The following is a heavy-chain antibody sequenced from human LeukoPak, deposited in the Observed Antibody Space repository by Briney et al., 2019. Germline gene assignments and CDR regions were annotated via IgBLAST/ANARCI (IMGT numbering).Heavy chain of an antibody. CDR2: IRYDGDKK. Sequence: GGSLRLSCAVSGFSFIRYGMHWVRQAPGKGLEWVAFIRYDGDKKYYADSVKGRFTISRDNSKNTLYLQMNSLRAEDTAVYYCAKDITRDGSSGCYFYDWGQGTLVTVSS. CDR1: GFSFIRYG. J-gene: IGHJ4*02. V-gene: IGHV3-30*02. CDR3: AKDITRDGSSGCYFYD. D-gene: IGHD5-24*01.